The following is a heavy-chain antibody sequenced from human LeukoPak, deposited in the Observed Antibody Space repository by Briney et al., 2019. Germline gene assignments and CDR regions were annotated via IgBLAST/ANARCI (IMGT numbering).Heavy chain of an antibody. CDR3: ARQRLEELGYYYGMDV. V-gene: IGHV5-10-1*01. CDR2: NDPSESYT. J-gene: IGHJ6*04. CDR1: GFGFTSYW. Sequence: GVSRRSSSKGSGFGFTSYWISWARPMTGKGMGWRGRNDPSESYTNYSPSFQGHVTISADKSISTAYLQWSSLKASDTGMYYCARQRLEELGYYYGMDVWGKGTTVTVSS. D-gene: IGHD6-25*01.